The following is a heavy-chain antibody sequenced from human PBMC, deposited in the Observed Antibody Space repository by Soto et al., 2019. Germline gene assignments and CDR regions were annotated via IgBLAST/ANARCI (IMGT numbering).Heavy chain of an antibody. CDR1: GITFRSRA. CDR2: TTDTDGDR. J-gene: IGHJ4*02. CDR3: ARVGATADY. Sequence: GGSLRLSCVASGITFRSRAMSWVRQAPGEGLEWVSVTTDTDGDRKYADSVRGRFTISRDNSKNSLYLQMNSLRAEDTAVYYCARVGATADYWGQGTLVTVSS. D-gene: IGHD1-26*01. V-gene: IGHV3-23*01.